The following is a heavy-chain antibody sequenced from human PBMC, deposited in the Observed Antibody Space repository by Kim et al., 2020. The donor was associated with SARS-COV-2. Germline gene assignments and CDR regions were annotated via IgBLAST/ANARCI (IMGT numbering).Heavy chain of an antibody. Sequence: ASVKVSCKASGYTFTSYGISWVRQAPGQGLEWMGWISAYNGNTNYAQKVQGRVTMTTDTSTSTAYMELRSLRSDDTAVYYCARDERGYCSGGSCYMLGDYNYYGMDVWGQGTTVTVSS. V-gene: IGHV1-18*01. CDR3: ARDERGYCSGGSCYMLGDYNYYGMDV. CDR2: ISAYNGNT. CDR1: GYTFTSYG. J-gene: IGHJ6*02. D-gene: IGHD2-15*01.